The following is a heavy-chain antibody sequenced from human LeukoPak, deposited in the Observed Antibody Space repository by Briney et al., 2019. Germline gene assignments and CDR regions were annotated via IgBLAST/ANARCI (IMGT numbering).Heavy chain of an antibody. CDR1: GYSFTSYW. D-gene: IGHD6-19*01. V-gene: IGHV5-51*01. CDR3: ASSPGGWYERFDY. J-gene: IGHJ4*02. Sequence: GESLKISCKGSGYSFTSYWIGWVRHMPGKGLEWMGIIYPGDFDTRYSPSFQGQVTISADKSISTAYRQWSSLKASDTAMYYCASSPGGWYERFDYWGQGTLVTVSS. CDR2: IYPGDFDT.